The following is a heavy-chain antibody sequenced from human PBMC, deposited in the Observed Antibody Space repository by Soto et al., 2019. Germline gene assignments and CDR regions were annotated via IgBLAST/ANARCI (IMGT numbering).Heavy chain of an antibody. J-gene: IGHJ6*02. CDR2: ISAYNGNT. V-gene: IGHV1-18*01. D-gene: IGHD3-10*01. CDR1: GYTFTSYG. Sequence: ASVKVSCKASGYTFTSYGISWVRQAPGQGLEGMGWISAYNGNTNYAQKLQGRVTMTTDTSRSTAYMELRSLRSDDTAVYYCARDRSTMVHGMDVWGQGTTVTVSS. CDR3: ARDRSTMVHGMDV.